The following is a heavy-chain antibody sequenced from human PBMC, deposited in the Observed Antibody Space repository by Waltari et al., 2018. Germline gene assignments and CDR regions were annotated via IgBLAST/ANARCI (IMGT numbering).Heavy chain of an antibody. D-gene: IGHD3-16*02. J-gene: IGHJ4*02. CDR2: IYHSGST. CDR1: GYSISSGYY. V-gene: IGHV4-38-2*01. Sequence: QVQLQESGPGLVKPSETLSLTCAVPGYSISSGYYWAWIRQPPGKGLEWIGSIYHSGSTYYNPSLKSRVTISVDTSKNQFSLKLSSVTAADTAVYYCARGLHLGELSLIGYWGQGTLVTVSS. CDR3: ARGLHLGELSLIGY.